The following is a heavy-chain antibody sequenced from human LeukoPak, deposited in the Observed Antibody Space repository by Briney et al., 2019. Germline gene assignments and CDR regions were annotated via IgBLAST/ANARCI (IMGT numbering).Heavy chain of an antibody. V-gene: IGHV1-2*02. D-gene: IGHD2-2*01. J-gene: IGHJ4*02. Sequence: GASVKVSCKASGYTFTGYYMHWVRQAPGQGLEWMGWIKPNSGGTNYAQKFQGRVTMTRDTSISTAYMGLSRLRSDDTAAYYCARGYQPYRGIDNYWGQGTLVTVSS. CDR2: IKPNSGGT. CDR1: GYTFTGYY. CDR3: ARGYQPYRGIDNY.